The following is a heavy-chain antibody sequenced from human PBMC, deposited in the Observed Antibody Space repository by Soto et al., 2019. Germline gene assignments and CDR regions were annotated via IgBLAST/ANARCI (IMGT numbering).Heavy chain of an antibody. D-gene: IGHD3-9*01. J-gene: IGHJ4*02. Sequence: ASVKVSCKASGYTFTSYCISWVRQAPGQGLEWMGWISAYNGNTNYAQKLQGRVTMTTDTSTSTACMELRSLRSDDTAVYYCARDYDILTGYLDYFDYWGQGTLVTVSS. CDR1: GYTFTSYC. CDR3: ARDYDILTGYLDYFDY. V-gene: IGHV1-18*04. CDR2: ISAYNGNT.